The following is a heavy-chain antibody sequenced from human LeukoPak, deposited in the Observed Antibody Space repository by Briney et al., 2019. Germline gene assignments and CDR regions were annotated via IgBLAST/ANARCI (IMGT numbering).Heavy chain of an antibody. CDR2: IYPGDSDT. D-gene: IGHD6-19*01. CDR1: GYSFTTYW. V-gene: IGHV5-51*01. Sequence: GESLKISFKGSGYSFTTYWIGWVRPMPGKGLEWMGIIYPGDSDTRYSPSFQGQVTISADKSISTAYLQWSSLKASDTAMYYCARQIIAVAGTEAFDIWGQGTMVTVSS. CDR3: ARQIIAVAGTEAFDI. J-gene: IGHJ3*02.